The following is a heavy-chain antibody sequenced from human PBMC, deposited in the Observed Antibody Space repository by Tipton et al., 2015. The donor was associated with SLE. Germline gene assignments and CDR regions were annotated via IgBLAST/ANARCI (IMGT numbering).Heavy chain of an antibody. Sequence: TLSLTCTVSGGSISSSSYYWSWIRQPAGKGLEWIGYVSSSARTNYNPSLKSRVTISTATSRKHFSLKLTSVTAADTAVYYCARGGDDYSRHPIFYEYGVDVWGERTTVTVSS. J-gene: IGHJ6*04. CDR1: GGSISSSSYY. CDR3: ARGGDDYSRHPIFYEYGVDV. V-gene: IGHV4-61*09. CDR2: VSSSART. D-gene: IGHD4-11*01.